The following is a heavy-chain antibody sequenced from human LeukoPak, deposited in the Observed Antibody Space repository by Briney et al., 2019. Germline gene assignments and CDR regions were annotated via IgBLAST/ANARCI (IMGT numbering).Heavy chain of an antibody. Sequence: ASVKVSCKASGYTFTSYGISWVRQAPGQGLEWMGWISAYNGNTNYAQKLQGRVTMTTDTSTSTAYMELSSLRSEDTAVYYCARANIAVAGPYYYYYYMDVWGKGTTVTISS. CDR2: ISAYNGNT. J-gene: IGHJ6*03. CDR1: GYTFTSYG. CDR3: ARANIAVAGPYYYYYYMDV. D-gene: IGHD6-19*01. V-gene: IGHV1-18*01.